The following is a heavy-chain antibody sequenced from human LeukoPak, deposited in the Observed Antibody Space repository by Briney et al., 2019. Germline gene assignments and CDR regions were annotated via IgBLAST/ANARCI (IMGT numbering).Heavy chain of an antibody. Sequence: PSETLSLTCTVSGGSISSYYWSWIRQPAGKGLEWIGRIYTSGSTNYNPSLKGRVTMSVDTSKNQFSLKLSSVTAADTAVYYCARDWYCSSTSCGNWFDPWGQGTLVTVSS. J-gene: IGHJ5*02. D-gene: IGHD2-2*01. CDR1: GGSISSYY. V-gene: IGHV4-4*07. CDR2: IYTSGST. CDR3: ARDWYCSSTSCGNWFDP.